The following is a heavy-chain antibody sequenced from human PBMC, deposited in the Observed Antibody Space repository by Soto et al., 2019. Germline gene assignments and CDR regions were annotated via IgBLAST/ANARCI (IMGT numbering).Heavy chain of an antibody. D-gene: IGHD6-19*01. V-gene: IGHV1-46*01. Sequence: APVKVSCKASGYTFTTYFMHWVRQAPGQGLEWMGIINPSDGTATYAQKFQGRVTMTRDTSTSTVYIELSSLRSEDTAVYYCARVQFASGWRYAGDDWGQGTLVTVSS. CDR3: ARVQFASGWRYAGDD. CDR1: GYTFTTYF. J-gene: IGHJ4*02. CDR2: INPSDGTA.